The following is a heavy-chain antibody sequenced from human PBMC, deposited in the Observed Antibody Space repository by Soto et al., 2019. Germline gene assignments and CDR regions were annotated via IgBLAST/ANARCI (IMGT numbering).Heavy chain of an antibody. CDR2: IYYSGST. D-gene: IGHD3-22*01. Sequence: SSETLSLTCTVSGGSISSGDYYWSWIRQPPGKGLEWIGYIYYSGSTYYNPSLKSRVTISVDTSKNQFSLRLSSVTAADTAVYYCARNYDSSGYYTVGAFDIWGQGTMVT. V-gene: IGHV4-30-4*01. CDR1: GGSISSGDYY. J-gene: IGHJ3*02. CDR3: ARNYDSSGYYTVGAFDI.